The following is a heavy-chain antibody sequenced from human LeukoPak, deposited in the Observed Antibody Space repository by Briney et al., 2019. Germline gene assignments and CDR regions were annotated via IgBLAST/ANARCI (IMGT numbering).Heavy chain of an antibody. V-gene: IGHV3-21*01. CDR2: ISSSSSYI. D-gene: IGHD2-8*01. CDR3: ARDHRVNGAFDY. CDR1: GFTFSSYS. J-gene: IGHJ4*02. Sequence: GGSLRLSCAASGFTFSSYSMNWVRQAPGKGLEWVSSISSSSSYIYYADSVKGRFTISRDNAKNSLYLQMDSLRAEDTAVYYCARDHRVNGAFDYWGQGTLVTVSS.